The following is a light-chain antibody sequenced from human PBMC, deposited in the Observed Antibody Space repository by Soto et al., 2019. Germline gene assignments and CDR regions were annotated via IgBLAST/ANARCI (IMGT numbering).Light chain of an antibody. J-gene: IGLJ1*01. V-gene: IGLV2-14*01. CDR3: SSYTSGSNLLYL. CDR2: GVT. Sequence: QSALTQPASVSGSPGQSITISCTGTSSDVGGYNYVSWYQQHPGIAPKLLIYGVTNRPSGVSTRFSGSKSGNTASLTISGLQAEDAADYHCSSYTSGSNLLYLFGTETKLTVL. CDR1: SSDVGGYNY.